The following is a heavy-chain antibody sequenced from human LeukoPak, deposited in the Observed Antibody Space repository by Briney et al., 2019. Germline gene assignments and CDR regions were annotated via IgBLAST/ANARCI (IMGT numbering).Heavy chain of an antibody. V-gene: IGHV4-61*01. CDR2: IYYSGNT. CDR3: ARVVAATTYYFDY. Sequence: PSETLSLTCTVSGGSVSSGSYCWSWIRQPPGKGLEWIGYIYYSGNTNYNPSLKSRVTISVDTSKYPFSLKLSSVAAADTAVYYCARVVAATTYYFDYWGQGTLVTVSS. CDR1: GGSVSSGSYC. D-gene: IGHD2-15*01. J-gene: IGHJ4*02.